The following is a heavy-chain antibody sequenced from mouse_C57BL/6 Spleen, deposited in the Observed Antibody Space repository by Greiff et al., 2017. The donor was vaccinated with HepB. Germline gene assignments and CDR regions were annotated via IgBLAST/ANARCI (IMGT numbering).Heavy chain of an antibody. CDR1: GYTFTSYW. CDR3: ARRDYYGSSYEGFAY. CDR2: IDPSDSYT. J-gene: IGHJ3*01. Sequence: QVQLQQPGAELVMPGASVKLSCKASGYTFTSYWMHWVKQRPGQGLEWIGEIDPSDSYTNYNQKFKGKSTLTVDKSSSTAYMQLSSLTSEDSAVYYCARRDYYGSSYEGFAYWGQVTLVTVSA. V-gene: IGHV1-69*01. D-gene: IGHD1-1*01.